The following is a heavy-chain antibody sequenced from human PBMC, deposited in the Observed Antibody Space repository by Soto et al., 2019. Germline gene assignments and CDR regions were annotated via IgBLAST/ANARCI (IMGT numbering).Heavy chain of an antibody. D-gene: IGHD4-17*01. V-gene: IGHV3-30*18. CDR1: GFTLSSYG. CDR3: AKDLIHGDYYYYYGMDV. J-gene: IGHJ6*02. CDR2: ISYDGSNK. Sequence: GGSLRLSCAASGFTLSSYGMHWVRQAPGKGLEWVAVISYDGSNKYYADSVKGRFTISRDNSKNTLYLQMNSLRAEDTAVYYCAKDLIHGDYYYYYGMDVWGQGTTVTVSS.